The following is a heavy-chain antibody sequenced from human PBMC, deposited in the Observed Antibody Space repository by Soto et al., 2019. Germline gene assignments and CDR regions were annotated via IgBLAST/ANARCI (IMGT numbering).Heavy chain of an antibody. CDR2: IIPIFDTA. V-gene: IGHV1-69*13. CDR1: GGTFSSYA. D-gene: IGHD3-22*01. CDR3: ARDGDDSSGYPSYFDY. J-gene: IGHJ4*02. Sequence: SVNVSCKASGGTFSSYAISWVRQAPRQGLEWMGRIIPIFDTANHAQKLQGRVTITADESTSTAYMELSSLRSEDTAVYYCARDGDDSSGYPSYFDYWGQGTLVTVSS.